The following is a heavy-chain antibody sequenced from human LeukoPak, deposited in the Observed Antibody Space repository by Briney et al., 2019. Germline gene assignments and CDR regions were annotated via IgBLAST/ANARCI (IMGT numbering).Heavy chain of an antibody. D-gene: IGHD3-3*01. J-gene: IGHJ4*02. CDR1: GGSISSSNW. CDR2: IYHSGST. CDR3: ATFWSGYYYDY. Sequence: SETLSLTCAVSGGSISSSNWWSWVRQPPGKGLEWVGEIYHSGSTNYNPSLKSRVTISVDKSTNQFSLKLSSVTAADTAVYYCATFWSGYYYDYWGQGTLVTVSS. V-gene: IGHV4-4*02.